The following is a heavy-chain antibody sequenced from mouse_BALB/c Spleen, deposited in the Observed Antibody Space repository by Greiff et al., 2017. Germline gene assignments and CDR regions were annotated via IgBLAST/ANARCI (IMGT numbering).Heavy chain of an antibody. J-gene: IGHJ2*01. CDR1: GYTFTSYY. Sequence: VQLQESGPELVKPGASVRISCKASGYTFTSYYIHWVKQRPGQGLEWIGWIYPGNVNTKYNEKFKGKATLTADKSSSTAYMQLSSLTSEDSAVYFCARRGMITPFDYWGQGTTLTVSS. CDR2: IYPGNVNT. CDR3: ARRGMITPFDY. V-gene: IGHV1S56*01. D-gene: IGHD2-4*01.